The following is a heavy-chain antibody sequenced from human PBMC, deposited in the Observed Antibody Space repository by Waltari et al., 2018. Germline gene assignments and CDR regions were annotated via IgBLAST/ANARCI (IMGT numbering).Heavy chain of an antibody. CDR1: GFTFSDSA. CDR3: TRHLSSYREDFDY. Sequence: EVQLVESGGGLVQPGGSLKLSCAASGFTFSDSAMHWVRQASGKGVGWVGRIRSKANSYATAYAASVKGRFTISRDDSKNTAYLQMNSLKTEDTAVYYCTRHLSSYREDFDYWGQGTLVTVSS. CDR2: IRSKANSYAT. D-gene: IGHD3-16*02. V-gene: IGHV3-73*02. J-gene: IGHJ4*02.